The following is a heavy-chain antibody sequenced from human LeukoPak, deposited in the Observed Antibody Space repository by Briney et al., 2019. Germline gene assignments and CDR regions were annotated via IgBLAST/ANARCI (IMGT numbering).Heavy chain of an antibody. J-gene: IGHJ4*02. Sequence: SSETLSLTCTVSGYSISSGYYWGWIRQPPGKGLEWIGSIYHSGSTYYNPSLKSRVTISVDTSKNQFSLKLSSVTAADTAVYYCAKSSGYYPHTYFEYWGQGTLVTVSS. CDR3: AKSSGYYPHTYFEY. V-gene: IGHV4-38-2*02. CDR1: GYSISSGYY. CDR2: IYHSGST. D-gene: IGHD3-22*01.